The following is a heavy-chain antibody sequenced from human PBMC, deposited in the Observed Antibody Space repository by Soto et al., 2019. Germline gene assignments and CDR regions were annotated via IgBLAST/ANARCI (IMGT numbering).Heavy chain of an antibody. CDR1: GGSFSGYY. V-gene: IGHV4-34*01. CDR3: ARVSPGIAAAGIRGWYFDL. D-gene: IGHD6-13*01. Sequence: QVQLQQWGAGLLKPSETLSLTCAVYGGSFSGYYWSWIRQPPGKGLEWIGEINHSGSTNYNPSLKRRVTISVDTSKNQFSLKLSSVTAADTAVYYCARVSPGIAAAGIRGWYFDLWGRGTLVTVSS. J-gene: IGHJ2*01. CDR2: INHSGST.